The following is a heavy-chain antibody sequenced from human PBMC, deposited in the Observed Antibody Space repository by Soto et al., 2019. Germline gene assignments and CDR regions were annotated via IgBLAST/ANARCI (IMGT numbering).Heavy chain of an antibody. V-gene: IGHV3-23*01. CDR1: GFTFSSYA. J-gene: IGHJ4*02. CDR2: ISGSGGGT. Sequence: EVQVLESGGGLVQPGGSLRLSCAASGFTFSSYAMSWVRQAPGKGLEWVSSISGSGGGTYYADSVKRRFTFSSDNSKNTLYLQMNSMRAEDTAVYYCAKFGMATTKRSPPYYIDYWGQGALVTVSS. CDR3: AKFGMATTKRSPPYYIDY. D-gene: IGHD1-1*01.